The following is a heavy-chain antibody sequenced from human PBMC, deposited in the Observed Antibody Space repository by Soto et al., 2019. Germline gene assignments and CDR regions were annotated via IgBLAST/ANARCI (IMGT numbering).Heavy chain of an antibody. CDR3: VRGAGSSDWERYYYYGMDV. CDR1: GGTFSSYA. Sequence: AASVKVSFKASGGTFSSYAISWVRQAPGQGLEWMGGIIPIFGTANYAQKFQGRVTITADESTSTAYMELSSLRSEDTAVYYCVRGAGSSDWERYYYYGMDVWGQGTTVTVSS. D-gene: IGHD2-2*01. J-gene: IGHJ6*02. V-gene: IGHV1-69*13. CDR2: IIPIFGTA.